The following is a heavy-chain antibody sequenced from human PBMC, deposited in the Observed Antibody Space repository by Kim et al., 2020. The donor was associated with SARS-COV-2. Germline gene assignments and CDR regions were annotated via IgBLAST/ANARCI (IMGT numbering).Heavy chain of an antibody. D-gene: IGHD3-10*01. V-gene: IGHV1-18*01. CDR2: ISAYNGNT. J-gene: IGHJ6*02. CDR3: ARDRRYYGSGSYYKKPSLYYYGMDV. Sequence: ASVKVSCKASGYTFTSYGISWVRQAPGQGLEWMGWISAYNGNTNYAQKLQGRVTMTTDTSTSTAYMELRSLRSDDTAVYYCARDRRYYGSGSYYKKPSLYYYGMDVWGQGTTVTVSS. CDR1: GYTFTSYG.